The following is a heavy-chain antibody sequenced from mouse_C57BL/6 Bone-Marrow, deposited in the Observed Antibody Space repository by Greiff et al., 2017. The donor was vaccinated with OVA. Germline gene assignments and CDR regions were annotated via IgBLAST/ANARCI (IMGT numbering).Heavy chain of an antibody. J-gene: IGHJ4*01. V-gene: IGHV2-2*01. D-gene: IGHD1-1*01. CDR1: GFSLTSYG. Sequence: VMLVESGPGLVQPSQSLSITCTASGFSLTSYGVHWVRQSPGKGLEWLGVIWSGGSTDYNAAFISRLSISKDNSKSQVFFKMNSLQAHYTAIYYCASAATVVAKGDAMDYWGQGTTVTVSS. CDR2: IWSGGST. CDR3: ASAATVVAKGDAMDY.